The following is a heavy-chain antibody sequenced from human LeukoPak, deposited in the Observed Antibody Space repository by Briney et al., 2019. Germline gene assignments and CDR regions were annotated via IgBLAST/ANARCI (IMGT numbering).Heavy chain of an antibody. CDR1: GFTFSSYS. V-gene: IGHV4-39*01. CDR3: ARRNYYFDY. CDR2: IYYSGST. Sequence: GSLRLSCAASGFTFSSYSMNWIRQPPGKGLEWIASIYYSGSTYYNPSLKSRVSISVDTSKNQFSLKLSSVTAADTAIYYCARRNYYFDYWGQGALVTVSS. J-gene: IGHJ4*02.